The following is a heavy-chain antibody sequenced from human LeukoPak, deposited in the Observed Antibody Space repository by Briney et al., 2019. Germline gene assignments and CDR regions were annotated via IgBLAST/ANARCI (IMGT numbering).Heavy chain of an antibody. Sequence: SETLSLTCTVSGGSISSSSYYWGWIRQPPGKGLECIGTIYYSGSTYYNPSLKSRVTLSVDTSKNQFSLKLRSVTAADTAVYYCARQERGYDGSGHRAFDIWGQGTMVTISS. J-gene: IGHJ3*02. CDR3: ARQERGYDGSGHRAFDI. D-gene: IGHD3-22*01. CDR1: GGSISSSSYY. V-gene: IGHV4-39*01. CDR2: IYYSGST.